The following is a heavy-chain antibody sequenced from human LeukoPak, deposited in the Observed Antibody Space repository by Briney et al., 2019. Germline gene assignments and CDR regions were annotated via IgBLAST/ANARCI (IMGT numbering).Heavy chain of an antibody. CDR1: GGTFSSYA. CDR3: AAATPSYNWNYGDY. D-gene: IGHD1-7*01. CDR2: IIPIFGTA. Sequence: SVKASCKASGGTFSSYAISWVRQAPGQGLEWMGGIIPIFGTANYAQKFQGRVTITADESTSTAYMELSSLRSEDTAVYYCAAATPSYNWNYGDYWGQGTLVTVSS. V-gene: IGHV1-69*13. J-gene: IGHJ4*02.